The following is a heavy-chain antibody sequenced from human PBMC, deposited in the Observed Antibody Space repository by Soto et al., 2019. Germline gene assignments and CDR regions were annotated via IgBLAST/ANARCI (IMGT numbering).Heavy chain of an antibody. D-gene: IGHD5-12*01. CDR2: ISAYNGNT. CDR1: GYTFTSYG. Sequence: ASVKVSCKASGYTFTSYGISWVRQAPGQGLEWMGWISAYNGNTNYAQKLQGRVTMTTDTSTSTAYMELRSLRSDDTAVYYCARAKCGYDYVSCLDFDYWGQGTLVTVSS. V-gene: IGHV1-18*01. CDR3: ARAKCGYDYVSCLDFDY. J-gene: IGHJ4*02.